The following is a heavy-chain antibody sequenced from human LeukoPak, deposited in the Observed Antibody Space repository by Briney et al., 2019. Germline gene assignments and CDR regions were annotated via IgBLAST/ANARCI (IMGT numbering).Heavy chain of an antibody. Sequence: GGSLRLSCAASGFTFSSYAMSWVRRAPGKGLEWVSAISGSGGSTYYADSVKGRFTISRDNSKNTLYLQMNSLRAEDTAVYYCAKDPGFYDSSGYYYVYWGQGTLVTVSS. V-gene: IGHV3-23*01. CDR3: AKDPGFYDSSGYYYVY. CDR2: ISGSGGST. CDR1: GFTFSSYA. J-gene: IGHJ4*02. D-gene: IGHD3-22*01.